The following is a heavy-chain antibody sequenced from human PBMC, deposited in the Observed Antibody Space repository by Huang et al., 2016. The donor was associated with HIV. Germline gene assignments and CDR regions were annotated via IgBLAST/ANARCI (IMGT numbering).Heavy chain of an antibody. D-gene: IGHD3-3*01. J-gene: IGHJ4*02. CDR3: ARDHHDFWRGYRRMYFFDH. CDR1: GGSISTHY. V-gene: IGHV4-59*11. Sequence: QVQLQESGPGLVKPSETLSLTCTVSGGSISTHYWRWIRQPPGKGLEWIGSIDYSGINNDRPALKIRVTILLDTSTNQFSLRVNSVTAADTAMYYCARDHHDFWRGYRRMYFFDHWGQGTLVTVSS. CDR2: IDYSGIN.